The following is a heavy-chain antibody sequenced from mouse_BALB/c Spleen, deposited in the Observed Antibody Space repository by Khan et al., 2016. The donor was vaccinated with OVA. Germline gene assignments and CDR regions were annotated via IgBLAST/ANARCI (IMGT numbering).Heavy chain of an antibody. V-gene: IGHV5-17*02. Sequence: EVQLQESGGGLVQSGGSRKLSCAASGFTFTSYGMHWIRQAPEKGLEWVAYISSDSNTIYYADTVKGRFIISRDNPKNTLFLQMTSLRSGDTAMYFCATSYFYWYYFDYWGQGTTLTVSS. D-gene: IGHD1-1*01. J-gene: IGHJ2*01. CDR1: GFTFTSYG. CDR3: ATSYFYWYYFDY. CDR2: ISSDSNTI.